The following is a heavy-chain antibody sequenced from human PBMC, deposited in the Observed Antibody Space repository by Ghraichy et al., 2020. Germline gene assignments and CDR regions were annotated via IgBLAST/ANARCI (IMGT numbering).Heavy chain of an antibody. Sequence: GGSLRLSCAASGFTFSSYSMNWVRQAPGKGLEWVSSISSSSSYIYYADSVKGRFTISIDNAKNSLYLQMNSLRAEDTAVYYCASNPGIVVIDQNYYYGMDVWGQGTTVTVSS. J-gene: IGHJ6*02. CDR1: GFTFSSYS. D-gene: IGHD3-22*01. CDR3: ASNPGIVVIDQNYYYGMDV. CDR2: ISSSSSYI. V-gene: IGHV3-21*01.